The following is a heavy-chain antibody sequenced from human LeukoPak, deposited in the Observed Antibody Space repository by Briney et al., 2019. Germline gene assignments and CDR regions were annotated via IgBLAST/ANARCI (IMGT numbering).Heavy chain of an antibody. CDR3: ARGPVLRFLEWLLSKRYFDY. D-gene: IGHD3-3*01. CDR1: GGSFSGYY. J-gene: IGHJ4*02. V-gene: IGHV4-34*01. CDR2: TNHSGST. Sequence: SETLSLTCAVYGGSFSGYYWSWIRQPPGKGLEWIGETNHSGSTNYNPSLKSRVTISVDTSKNQFSLKLSSVTAADTAVYYCARGPVLRFLEWLLSKRYFDYWGQGTLVTVSS.